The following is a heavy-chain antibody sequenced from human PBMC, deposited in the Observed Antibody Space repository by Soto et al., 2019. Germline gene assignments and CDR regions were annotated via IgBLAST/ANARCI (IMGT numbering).Heavy chain of an antibody. CDR1: GGTFSSYA. V-gene: IGHV1-69*06. D-gene: IGHD7-27*01. CDR3: ARGLGTGGNNRFDP. Sequence: VASVKVSCKASGGTFSSYAISWVRQAPGQGLEWMGGIIPIFGTANYAQKFQGRVTITADKSTSTAYMELSSLRSEDTAVYYCARGLGTGGNNRFDPWGQGTLVTVSS. J-gene: IGHJ5*02. CDR2: IIPIFGTA.